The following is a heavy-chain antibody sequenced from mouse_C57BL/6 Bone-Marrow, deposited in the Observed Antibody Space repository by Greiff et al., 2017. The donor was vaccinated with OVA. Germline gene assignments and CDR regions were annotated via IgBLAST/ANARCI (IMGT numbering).Heavy chain of an antibody. V-gene: IGHV5-12*01. CDR2: ISNGGGST. CDR1: GFTFSDYY. Sequence: EVMLVESGGGLVQPGGSLKLSCAASGFTFSDYYMYWVRQTPEKRLEWVAYISNGGGSTYYPDTVKGRFTISRDNAKNTLYLQMSRLKSEDTAMYYCAKPLHGSSPWFAYWGQGTLVTVSA. J-gene: IGHJ3*01. CDR3: AKPLHGSSPWFAY. D-gene: IGHD1-1*01.